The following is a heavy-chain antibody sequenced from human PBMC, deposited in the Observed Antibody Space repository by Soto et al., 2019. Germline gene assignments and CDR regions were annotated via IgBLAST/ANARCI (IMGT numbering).Heavy chain of an antibody. Sequence: PGGPLRLSCAASGFTFSSYWMSWVRQAPGKGLEWVANIKQDGSEKYYVDSVKGRFTISRDNAKNSLYLQMNSLRAEDTAVYYCARDQLYYGSGIFDYWGQGTLVTVSS. CDR2: IKQDGSEK. CDR3: ARDQLYYGSGIFDY. J-gene: IGHJ4*02. CDR1: GFTFSSYW. D-gene: IGHD3-10*01. V-gene: IGHV3-7*01.